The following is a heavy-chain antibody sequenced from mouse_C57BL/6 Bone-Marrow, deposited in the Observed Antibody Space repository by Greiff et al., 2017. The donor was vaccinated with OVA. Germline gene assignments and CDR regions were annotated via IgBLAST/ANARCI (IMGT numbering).Heavy chain of an antibody. D-gene: IGHD2-12*01. J-gene: IGHJ1*03. V-gene: IGHV1-72*01. CDR1: GYTFTSYW. CDR2: IDPNSGGT. CDR3: ARETDYIPSYWYFDV. Sequence: VQLQQPGAELVKPGASVKLSCKASGYTFTSYWMHWVKQRPGRGLEWSGRIDPNSGGTKYNEKFKSKATLTVDKPSSTAYMQLSSLTSEDSAVYYCARETDYIPSYWYFDVWGTGTTVTVSS.